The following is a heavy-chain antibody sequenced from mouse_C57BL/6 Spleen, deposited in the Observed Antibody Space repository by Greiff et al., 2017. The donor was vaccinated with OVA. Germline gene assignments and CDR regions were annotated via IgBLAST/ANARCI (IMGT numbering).Heavy chain of an antibody. V-gene: IGHV1-82*01. D-gene: IGHD1-1*01. CDR2: IYPGDGDT. CDR3: VVYYGSSYWYFDV. Sequence: QVQLKQSGPELVKPGASVKISCKASGYAFSSSWMNWVKQRPGKGLEWIGRIYPGDGDTNYYGKFKGKATLTADKSSSTAYMKLSSLTSEDSAVYFCVVYYGSSYWYFDVWGTGTTVTVSS. J-gene: IGHJ1*03. CDR1: GYAFSSSW.